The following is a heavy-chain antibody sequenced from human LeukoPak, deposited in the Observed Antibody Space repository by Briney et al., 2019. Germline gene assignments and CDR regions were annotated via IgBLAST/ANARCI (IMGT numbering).Heavy chain of an antibody. J-gene: IGHJ4*02. D-gene: IGHD2-15*01. V-gene: IGHV3-9*01. CDR1: GFTFDDYA. Sequence: PGGSLRLSCAASGFTFDDYAMHWVRQAPGKGLEWVSGISWNSGSIGYADSVKGRFTISRDNAKNSLYLQMTSLRAEDTALYYCAKSQCSGGSCSEGNFDYWGRGTLVTVSS. CDR3: AKSQCSGGSCSEGNFDY. CDR2: ISWNSGSI.